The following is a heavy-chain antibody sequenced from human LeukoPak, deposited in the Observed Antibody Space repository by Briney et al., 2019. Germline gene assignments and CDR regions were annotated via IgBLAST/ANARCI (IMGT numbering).Heavy chain of an antibody. CDR1: GGSISSSSYY. Sequence: SETLSLTCTVSGGSISSSSYYWGWIRQPPGKGLEWIGSIYYSGSTYYNPSLKSRVTISVDTSKNQFSLKLSSVTPADTAVYYCARHSTYYYDSSGYYPDAFDIWGQGTMVTVSS. J-gene: IGHJ3*02. CDR2: IYYSGST. CDR3: ARHSTYYYDSSGYYPDAFDI. D-gene: IGHD3-22*01. V-gene: IGHV4-39*01.